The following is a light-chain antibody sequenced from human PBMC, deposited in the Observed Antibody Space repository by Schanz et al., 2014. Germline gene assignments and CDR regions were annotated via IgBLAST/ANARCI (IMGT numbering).Light chain of an antibody. J-gene: IGKJ1*01. Sequence: ENVLTQSPGTLSLSPGERATLSCRASQSVRNSYLTWYQQKPGQAPRLLIYGASSRATGIPDRFSGSGSGTDFTLTISKLEPEDFAVYYCQQFGSSPWTFGQGTRVEI. V-gene: IGKV3-20*01. CDR2: GAS. CDR3: QQFGSSPWT. CDR1: QSVRNSY.